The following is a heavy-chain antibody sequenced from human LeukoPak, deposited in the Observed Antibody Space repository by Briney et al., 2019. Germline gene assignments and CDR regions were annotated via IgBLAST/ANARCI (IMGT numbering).Heavy chain of an antibody. CDR1: GGTFSSYA. Sequence: GASVKVSCKASGGTFSSYAISWVRQAPGQGLEWMGGIIPIFDTANYAQKFQGRVTITADESTSTAYMELSSLRSEDTAVYYCARGDPNCSGGSCYSSGGYWGQGTLVTVSS. J-gene: IGHJ4*02. CDR3: ARGDPNCSGGSCYSSGGY. V-gene: IGHV1-69*13. D-gene: IGHD2-15*01. CDR2: IIPIFDTA.